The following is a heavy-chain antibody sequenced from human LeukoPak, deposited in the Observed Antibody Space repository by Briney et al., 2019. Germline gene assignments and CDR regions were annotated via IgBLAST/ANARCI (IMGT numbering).Heavy chain of an antibody. CDR2: IIPILGIA. V-gene: IGHV1-69*04. CDR1: GGTFSSHA. CDR3: ARSHYYYDSSGYSP. D-gene: IGHD3-22*01. J-gene: IGHJ5*02. Sequence: SVKVSCKASGGTFSSHAISWVRQAPGQGLEWMGRIIPILGIANYAQKFQGRVTITADKSTSTAYMELSSLRSEDTAVYYCARSHYYYDSSGYSPWGQGTLVTVSS.